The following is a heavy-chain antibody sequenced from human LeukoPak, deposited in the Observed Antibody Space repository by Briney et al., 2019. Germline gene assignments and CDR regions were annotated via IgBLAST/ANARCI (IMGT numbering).Heavy chain of an antibody. CDR1: GFTLSDYY. CDR3: ARDPTHFDY. Sequence: PGESLRLSCAASGFTLSDYYMSWIRQAPGKGREWVSYISSSSSYTNYADSVKGRFTISRDNAKNSLYLQMNSLRAEDTAVYYCARDPTHFDYWGQGTLVTVSS. CDR2: ISSSSSYT. J-gene: IGHJ4*02. V-gene: IGHV3-11*05.